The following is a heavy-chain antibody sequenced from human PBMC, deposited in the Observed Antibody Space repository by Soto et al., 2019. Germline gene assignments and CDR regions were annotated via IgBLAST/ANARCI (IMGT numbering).Heavy chain of an antibody. CDR2: ISGSGGST. Sequence: GSLRLSCAASVFTFSNYAMSWVRQAPGKGLEWVSGISGSGGSTYYADSVKGRFTISRDNPKNTLYVQMNSLRAEDRAVYYCAKDSQWELLLRYFDYWGQGPLVTVSS. V-gene: IGHV3-23*01. J-gene: IGHJ4*02. D-gene: IGHD1-26*01. CDR1: VFTFSNYA. CDR3: AKDSQWELLLRYFDY.